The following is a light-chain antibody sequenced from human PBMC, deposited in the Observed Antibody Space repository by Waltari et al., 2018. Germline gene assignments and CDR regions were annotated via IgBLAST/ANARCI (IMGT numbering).Light chain of an antibody. CDR1: QAISGY. CDR2: AAS. V-gene: IGKV1-39*01. J-gene: IGKJ4*01. Sequence: DIEMTQSPSSLSASVGDRVTLTCRPSQAISGYLNWYQQKPGRAPKLLIYAASSLQSGVPSRFSGSGYGTDFTLTISSLQPEDFAIYSCQQSSSSPHTFGGGTKVEMK. CDR3: QQSSSSPHT.